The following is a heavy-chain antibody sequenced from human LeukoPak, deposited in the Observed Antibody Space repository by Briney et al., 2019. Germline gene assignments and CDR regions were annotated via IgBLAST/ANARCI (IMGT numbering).Heavy chain of an antibody. V-gene: IGHV1-2*02. CDR2: INPNSGGT. CDR1: GGTFSSYA. D-gene: IGHD5-18*01. Sequence: ASVKVSCKASGGTFSSYATSWVRQAPGQGLEWMGWINPNSGGTNYAQKFQGRVTMTRDTSISTAYMGLSRLRSDDTAVYYCAASTSYGYFDYWGQGTLVTVSS. J-gene: IGHJ4*02. CDR3: AASTSYGYFDY.